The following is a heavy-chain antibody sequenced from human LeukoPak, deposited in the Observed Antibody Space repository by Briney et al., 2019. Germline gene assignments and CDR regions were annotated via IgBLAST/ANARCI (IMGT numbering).Heavy chain of an antibody. Sequence: GGSLRLSCAASGFTFSSYSMNWARQAPGKGLEWVSSISSSSSYIYYADSVKGRFTISRDNAKNSLYLQMNSLRAEDTALYYCANEEWYRFDYWGQGTLVTVPS. CDR1: GFTFSSYS. CDR3: ANEEWYRFDY. D-gene: IGHD2-8*01. CDR2: ISSSSSYI. J-gene: IGHJ4*02. V-gene: IGHV3-21*04.